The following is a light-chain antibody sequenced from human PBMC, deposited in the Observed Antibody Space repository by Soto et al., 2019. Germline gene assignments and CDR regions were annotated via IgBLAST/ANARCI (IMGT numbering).Light chain of an antibody. J-gene: IGKJ5*01. CDR1: QNVDDS. CDR3: QHFHTDPIT. Sequence: DVQMTQSPTALSASIGDRVTMTCRASQNVDDSLAWYQQRPGKAPKLLIYDASTLQSGVPSRFSGSGFGTEFTLTISGLQPDDLAIYFCQHFHTDPITFGQGTRLDIK. CDR2: DAS. V-gene: IGKV1-5*01.